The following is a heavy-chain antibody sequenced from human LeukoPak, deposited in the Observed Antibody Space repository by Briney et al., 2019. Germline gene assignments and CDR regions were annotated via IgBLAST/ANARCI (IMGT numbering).Heavy chain of an antibody. CDR2: IIPIFGTA. J-gene: IGHJ6*02. D-gene: IGHD6-6*01. V-gene: IGHV1-69*13. CDR1: GGTFSSYA. Sequence: ASVKVSCKASGGTFSSYAISWVRQAPGQGLEWMGGIIPIFGTANYAQKFQGRVTITADESTSTAYMELSSLRSEDTAVYYCATDYDSSSSESGGYYYGMDVWGQGTTVTASS. CDR3: ATDYDSSSSESGGYYYGMDV.